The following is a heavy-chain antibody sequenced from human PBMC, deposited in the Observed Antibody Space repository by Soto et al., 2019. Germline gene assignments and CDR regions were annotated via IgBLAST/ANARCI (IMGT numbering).Heavy chain of an antibody. V-gene: IGHV1-18*01. CDR1: GYTFTSYA. Sequence: GASVKVSCKASGYTFTSYAMHWVRQAPGQRLEWMGWISAYNGNTNYAQKLQGRVTMTTDTSTSTAYMELRSLRSDDTAVYYCARDSNSGSYYGFKYWGQGTLVTVSS. D-gene: IGHD1-26*01. CDR3: ARDSNSGSYYGFKY. J-gene: IGHJ4*02. CDR2: ISAYNGNT.